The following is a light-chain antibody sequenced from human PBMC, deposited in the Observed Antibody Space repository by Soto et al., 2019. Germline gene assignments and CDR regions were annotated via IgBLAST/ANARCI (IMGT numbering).Light chain of an antibody. V-gene: IGKV1-39*01. J-gene: IGKJ4*01. CDR3: QQSYSTPLT. CDR2: AAS. Sequence: DMPLTRSAYRLAGSVGDSRTFTYRANQSISSYLNWYQQKPGKAPKLLIYAASSLQSGVPSRLSGTGSGTDFPLTITSLQPEDLATHYCQQSYSTPLTFGAGTKVDIK. CDR1: QSISSY.